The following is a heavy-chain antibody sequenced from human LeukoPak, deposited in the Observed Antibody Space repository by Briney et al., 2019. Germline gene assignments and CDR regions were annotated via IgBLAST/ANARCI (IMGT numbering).Heavy chain of an antibody. Sequence: GASVKVSCKASGGTFISYALSWVRRAPGQGLEWMGRVIPVLGTAIYAQKFQDRVTITADKSTTTVYMELSSLSSEDTAVYYCTTGEGHDFWGQGTLVTVSS. CDR2: VIPVLGTA. V-gene: IGHV1-69*04. J-gene: IGHJ4*02. CDR1: GGTFISYA. CDR3: TTGEGHDF.